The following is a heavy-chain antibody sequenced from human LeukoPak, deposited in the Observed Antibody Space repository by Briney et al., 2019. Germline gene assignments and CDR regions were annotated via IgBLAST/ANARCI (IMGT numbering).Heavy chain of an antibody. V-gene: IGHV3-21*01. CDR1: GFTFSSYW. CDR2: ISSSSTYI. Sequence: PGGSLRLSCAASGFTFSSYWMSWVRQAPGKGLEWVSSISSSSTYIYYADSVKGRFTISRDNAKNSLYLQMDSLRAEDTAVYYCARAGVMVTNHGDYYYRDVWGKGTTVTVSS. J-gene: IGHJ6*03. CDR3: ARAGVMVTNHGDYYYRDV. D-gene: IGHD2-21*02.